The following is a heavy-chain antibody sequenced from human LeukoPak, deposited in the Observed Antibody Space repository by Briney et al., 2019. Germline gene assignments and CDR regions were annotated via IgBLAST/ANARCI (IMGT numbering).Heavy chain of an antibody. V-gene: IGHV3-30*02. Sequence: GSLRLSCAASGFTFSSYGMHWVRQAPGKGLEWVAFIRYDGSNKYYADSVKGRFTISRDNSKNTLYLQMNSLRDEGTAVYYCARDRDDYVWGTYPAGDYWGQGTLVTVSS. CDR2: IRYDGSNK. CDR1: GFTFSSYG. D-gene: IGHD3-16*02. J-gene: IGHJ4*02. CDR3: ARDRDDYVWGTYPAGDY.